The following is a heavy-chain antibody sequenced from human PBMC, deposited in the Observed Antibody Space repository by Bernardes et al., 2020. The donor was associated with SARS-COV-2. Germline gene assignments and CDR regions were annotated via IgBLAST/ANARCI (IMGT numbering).Heavy chain of an antibody. CDR1: GFYFDDYY. CDR2: ISSSGSSI. V-gene: IGHV3-11*01. J-gene: IGHJ4*02. D-gene: IGHD2-15*01. Sequence: GGSLRLSCAASGFYFDDYYMSWIRQAPGKGLEWVSTISSSGSSIYYADSVKGRFTISRDNAKNSLYLQINSLRAEDTAVYYCARGHSPGSGGSCRYWGQGTLFTVS. CDR3: ARGHSPGSGGSCRY.